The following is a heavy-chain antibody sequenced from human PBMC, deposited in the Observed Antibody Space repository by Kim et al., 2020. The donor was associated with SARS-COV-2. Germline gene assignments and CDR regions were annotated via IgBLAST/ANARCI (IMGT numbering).Heavy chain of an antibody. D-gene: IGHD3-22*01. Sequence: LKSRVTISVDTSKSHFTLKLSSMPAADTAVYYCARHFKKYYYDRRPFDYWGQGTLVTVSS. CDR3: ARHFKKYYYDRRPFDY. J-gene: IGHJ4*02. V-gene: IGHV4-34*01.